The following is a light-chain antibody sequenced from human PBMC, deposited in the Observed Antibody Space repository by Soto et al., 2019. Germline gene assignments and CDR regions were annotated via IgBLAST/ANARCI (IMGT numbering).Light chain of an antibody. CDR2: DAS. CDR1: QSVRTY. J-gene: IGKJ5*01. CDR3: QQRNSWPPIT. Sequence: EIVLTQSPVTLSLSPGERATLSCRASQSVRTYLAWYQVKPGQAPRLLIYDASSRASGVPARFSGSGSGTDFTLTISSLEPEDFALYYCQQRNSWPPITFGQGTGLENK. V-gene: IGKV3-11*01.